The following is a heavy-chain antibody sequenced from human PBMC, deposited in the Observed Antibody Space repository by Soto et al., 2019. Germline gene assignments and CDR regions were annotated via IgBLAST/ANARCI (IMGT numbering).Heavy chain of an antibody. CDR3: ARDRRYCSGGSCYYWFDP. J-gene: IGHJ5*02. CDR1: GGAIRSSF. D-gene: IGHD2-15*01. Sequence: PSETMSLTCTVSGGAIRSSFWGWVRQAPGKGLEWVANIKQDGSEKYYVDSVKGRFTISRDNAKNSLYLQMNSLRAEDTAVYYCARDRRYCSGGSCYYWFDPWDQGTLVTVSS. V-gene: IGHV3-7*03. CDR2: IKQDGSEK.